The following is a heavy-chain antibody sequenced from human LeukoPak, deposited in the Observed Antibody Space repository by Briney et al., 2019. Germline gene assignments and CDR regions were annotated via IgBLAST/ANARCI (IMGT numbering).Heavy chain of an antibody. CDR3: ARPDYYGSGTGFDY. V-gene: IGHV4-34*01. CDR1: GGSFSGYY. CDR2: INHSGST. D-gene: IGHD3-10*01. Sequence: SETLSLTCAVYGGSFSGYYWSWIRQPPGKGLEWIGEINHSGSTNYNPSLKSRVTISVDTSKNQFSLKLSSVTAADTAVYYCARPDYYGSGTGFDYWGQGTLVTVSS. J-gene: IGHJ4*02.